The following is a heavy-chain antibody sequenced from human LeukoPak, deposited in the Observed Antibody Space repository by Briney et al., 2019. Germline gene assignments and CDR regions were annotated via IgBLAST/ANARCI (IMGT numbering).Heavy chain of an antibody. CDR2: LYYSGST. V-gene: IGHV4-59*01. CDR1: GGSISSYY. D-gene: IGHD6-13*01. J-gene: IGHJ5*02. Sequence: SETLSLTCTVSGGSISSYYWSWIRQPPGKGLEWIGYLYYSGSTNYNPSLKSRVTISVDTSKNQFSLKLSSVTAADTAVYYCARGADSSSWNWFDPWGQGTLVTVPS. CDR3: ARGADSSSWNWFDP.